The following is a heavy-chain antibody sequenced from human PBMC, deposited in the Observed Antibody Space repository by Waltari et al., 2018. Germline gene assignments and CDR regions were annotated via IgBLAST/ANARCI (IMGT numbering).Heavy chain of an antibody. J-gene: IGHJ6*02. CDR3: ARGRSSDPYQLRTYNYYYYYGMDV. D-gene: IGHD2-2*01. V-gene: IGHV4-34*01. Sequence: QVQLQQWGAGLLKPSETLSLTCAVYGGSFSGYYWSWIRQPPGKGLEWIGEINHSGSTNYNPSLKSRVTISVDTSKNQFSLKLSSVTAADTAVYYCARGRSSDPYQLRTYNYYYYYGMDVWGQGTTVTVSS. CDR1: GGSFSGYY. CDR2: INHSGST.